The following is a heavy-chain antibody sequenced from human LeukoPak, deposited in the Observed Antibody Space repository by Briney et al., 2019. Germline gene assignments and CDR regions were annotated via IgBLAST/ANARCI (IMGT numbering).Heavy chain of an antibody. Sequence: GGSLRLSCAASGFTFSSYSMNWVRQAPGKGLEWVSSISSSSSYIYYADSVKGRFTISRDNSKNTLYLQMNSLRAEDTAVYYCARDTIAAALYYFDYWGQGTLVTVSS. CDR2: ISSSSSYI. CDR3: ARDTIAAALYYFDY. V-gene: IGHV3-21*01. D-gene: IGHD6-13*01. J-gene: IGHJ4*02. CDR1: GFTFSSYS.